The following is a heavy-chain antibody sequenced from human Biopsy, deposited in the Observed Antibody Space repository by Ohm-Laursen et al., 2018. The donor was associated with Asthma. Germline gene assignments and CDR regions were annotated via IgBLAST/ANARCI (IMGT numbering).Heavy chain of an antibody. CDR3: ARDPAGYYYFDY. CDR1: GFSFNSYG. D-gene: IGHD3-22*01. CDR2: MSFDGRQT. V-gene: IGHV3-30*03. Sequence: SLRLSCSAPGFSFNSYGMHWVRQAPGKGLEWVAVMSFDGRQTYYADSVKGRFTISRDNSKNTLYLQMNSLRAEDTAVYYCARDPAGYYYFDYWGQGTLVTVSS. J-gene: IGHJ4*02.